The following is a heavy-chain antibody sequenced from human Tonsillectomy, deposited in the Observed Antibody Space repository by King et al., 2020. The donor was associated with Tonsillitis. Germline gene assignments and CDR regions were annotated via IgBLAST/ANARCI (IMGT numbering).Heavy chain of an antibody. CDR3: ARDIALFYEQGNCDY. V-gene: IGHV3-30*04. CDR1: GFTFSNYA. D-gene: IGHD1/OR15-1a*01. CDR2: ISFDGRNK. Sequence: VQLVESGGGVVQPGRSLRLSCAASGFTFSNYAMHWVRQAPGKGLEWVAVISFDGRNKYYADSVRGRFTISRDKSKNTLHLQMNSLRVEDTAVYYCARDIALFYEQGNCDYWGQGTLVTVSS. J-gene: IGHJ4*02.